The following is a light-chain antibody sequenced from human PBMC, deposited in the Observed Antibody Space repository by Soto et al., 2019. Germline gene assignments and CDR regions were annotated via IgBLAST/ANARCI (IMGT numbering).Light chain of an antibody. CDR1: QGISSY. J-gene: IGKJ5*01. Sequence: IQMAHSPSTLSSSVGDIVTITFRASQGISSYLAWYQQKPGKAPKLLIYAASSLQSGVPSRFSGSGSGTDFTLTISSLQPEDFATYYCLQDYNYPITFGQGTRLEIK. CDR3: LQDYNYPIT. CDR2: AAS. V-gene: IGKV1-6*01.